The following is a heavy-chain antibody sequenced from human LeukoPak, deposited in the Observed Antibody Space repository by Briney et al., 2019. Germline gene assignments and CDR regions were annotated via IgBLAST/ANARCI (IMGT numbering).Heavy chain of an antibody. CDR2: ISSGGGTT. CDR3: AKDPGGSWDY. J-gene: IGHJ4*02. V-gene: IGHV3-23*01. CDR1: GFTFSSYA. Sequence: RGSLRLSCAASGFTFSSYAMTWVRQAPGKGLEWVSSISSGGGTTYYADSVKGRFTISRDNSKNTLYLQMNSLRAEDTAVYYCAKDPGGSWDYWGQGALVTVSS. D-gene: IGHD2-8*02.